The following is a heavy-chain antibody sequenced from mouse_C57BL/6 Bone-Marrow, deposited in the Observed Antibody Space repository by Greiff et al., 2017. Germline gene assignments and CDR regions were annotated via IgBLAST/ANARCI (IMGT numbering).Heavy chain of an antibody. D-gene: IGHD2-4*01. CDR3: ARHNYDYDVGYFDV. V-gene: IGHV5-15*01. CDR1: GFTFSDYG. CDR2: ISNLAYSI. J-gene: IGHJ1*03. Sequence: EVHLVESGGGLVQPGGSLKLSCAASGFTFSDYGMAWVRQAPRKGPEWVAFISNLAYSIYYADTVTGRFTISRENAKNTLYLELSSLRSEDTAMYYGARHNYDYDVGYFDVWGTGTTVTVSS.